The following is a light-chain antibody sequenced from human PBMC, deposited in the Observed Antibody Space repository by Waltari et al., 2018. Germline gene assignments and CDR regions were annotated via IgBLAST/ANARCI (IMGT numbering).Light chain of an antibody. V-gene: IGKV1-33*01. CDR1: QDIANY. CDR2: ATS. Sequence: DIQMTQSPSFLSASAGGRVTITCRASQDIANYLSWYQQKPGEPPKRLVYATSDLETGVPARFTGSGSGTEFTLTINSLQPDDVATYYCLQYDTRPLTFGGGTKVEIE. CDR3: LQYDTRPLT. J-gene: IGKJ4*01.